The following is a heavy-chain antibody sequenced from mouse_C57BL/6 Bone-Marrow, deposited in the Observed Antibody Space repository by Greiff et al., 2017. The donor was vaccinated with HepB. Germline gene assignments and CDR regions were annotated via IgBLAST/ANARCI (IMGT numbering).Heavy chain of an antibody. V-gene: IGHV5-9-1*02. CDR3: TRDSGGLHYFDY. CDR2: ISSGGDYI. J-gene: IGHJ2*01. Sequence: EVNLVESGEGLVKPGGSLKLSCAASGFTFSSYAMSWVRQTPEKRLEWVAYISSGGDYIYYADTVKGRFTISRDNARNTLYLQMSSLKSEDTAMYYCTRDSGGLHYFDYWGQGTTLTVSS. CDR1: GFTFSSYA. D-gene: IGHD3-1*01.